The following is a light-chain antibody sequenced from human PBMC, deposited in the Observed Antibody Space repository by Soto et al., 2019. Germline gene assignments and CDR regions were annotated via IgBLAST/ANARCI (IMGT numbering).Light chain of an antibody. CDR1: SSGFGGYNY. CDR3: AAWDDSLNGVV. J-gene: IGLJ2*01. CDR2: XXX. V-gene: IGLV2-14*01. Sequence: QSALTQPASVSGFPGQSITISCTGTSSGFGGYNYVSWYQHHPGKSXKLMXYXXXXXXSXVSNRFSGSKSGTSASLAISGLQSEDEADYYCAAWDDSLNGVVFGGGTKVTVL.